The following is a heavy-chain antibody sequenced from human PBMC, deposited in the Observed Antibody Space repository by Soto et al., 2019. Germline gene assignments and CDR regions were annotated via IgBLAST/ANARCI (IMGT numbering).Heavy chain of an antibody. CDR2: ISWNSGSI. CDR1: GFTFDDYA. V-gene: IGHV3-9*01. D-gene: IGHD1-26*01. Sequence: GGSLRLSCAASGFTFDDYAMHWVRQAPGKGLEWVSGISWNSGSIGYADSVKGRFTISRDNAKNSLYLQMNSLRAEDTALYYCAKDIAGPVSGSGSYYYYYGMDVWGQGTTVTVSS. CDR3: AKDIAGPVSGSGSYYYYYGMDV. J-gene: IGHJ6*02.